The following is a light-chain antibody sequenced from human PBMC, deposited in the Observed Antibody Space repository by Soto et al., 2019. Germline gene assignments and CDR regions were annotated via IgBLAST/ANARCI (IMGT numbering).Light chain of an antibody. J-gene: IGLJ2*01. CDR3: GADHGDGSTFV. V-gene: IGLV9-49*01. Sequence: QPVLTQPPSASASLGASVTLTCTLSSGYSNHKVDWHQQRPGKGPRFVMRVGTGGIVGSKGDGIPVRFSVLGSGLNPYLNLKNIQEEDESDDHCGADHGDGSTFVFGGGTKLTVL. CDR2: VGTGGIVG. CDR1: SGYSNHK.